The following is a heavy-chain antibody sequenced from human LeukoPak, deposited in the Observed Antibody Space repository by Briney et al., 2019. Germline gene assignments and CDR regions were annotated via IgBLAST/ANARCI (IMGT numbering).Heavy chain of an antibody. CDR1: GGTFSSYA. CDR2: IVPIIGTT. V-gene: IGHV1-69*05. J-gene: IGHJ4*02. Sequence: SVKVSCTASGGTFSSYAITWVRQAPGQGLEWMGRIVPIIGTTHYAQNLQGRATITTDESTGTAYMELSGLRSEDTAVYFCARSYGSGSFLDYWGQGTLVTVSS. D-gene: IGHD3-10*01. CDR3: ARSYGSGSFLDY.